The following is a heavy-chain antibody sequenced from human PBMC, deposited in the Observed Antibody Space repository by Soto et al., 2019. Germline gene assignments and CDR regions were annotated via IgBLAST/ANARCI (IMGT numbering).Heavy chain of an antibody. V-gene: IGHV1-18*01. CDR3: ARDRVEVLWFGELPGVLGY. D-gene: IGHD3-10*01. CDR1: GYTFTSYG. CDR2: ISAYNGNT. Sequence: ASVKVSCKASGYTFTSYGISWVRQAPGQGLEWMGWISAYNGNTNYAQKLQGRVTMTTDTSTSTAYMELRSLRSDDTAVYYCARDRVEVLWFGELPGVLGYWGQGTLVTVSS. J-gene: IGHJ4*02.